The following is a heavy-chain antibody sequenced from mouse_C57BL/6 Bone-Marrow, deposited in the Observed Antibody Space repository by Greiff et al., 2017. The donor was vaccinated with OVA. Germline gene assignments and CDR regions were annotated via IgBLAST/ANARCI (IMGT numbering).Heavy chain of an antibody. V-gene: IGHV1-63*01. CDR2: IYPGGGYT. Sequence: QDQLQQSGAELVRPGTSVKMSCKASGYTFTNYWIGWAKQRPGHGLEWIGDIYPGGGYTNYNEKFKGKATLTADKSSSTAYMQFSSLTSEDSAIYYCARGRDYGSSYWWYFDVWGTGTTVTVSS. D-gene: IGHD1-1*01. J-gene: IGHJ1*03. CDR3: ARGRDYGSSYWWYFDV. CDR1: GYTFTNYW.